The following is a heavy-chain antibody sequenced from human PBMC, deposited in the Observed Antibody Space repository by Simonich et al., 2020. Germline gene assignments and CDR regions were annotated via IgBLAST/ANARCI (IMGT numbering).Heavy chain of an antibody. J-gene: IGHJ3*02. V-gene: IGHV1-2*02. CDR1: GYTFTGYY. Sequence: QVQLVQSGAEVKKPGASVKVSCKASGYTFTGYYMHWVRQAPGQGLEWMVWINPNSGGTNYEQKFQGRVTRTRDTSISTAYMELSRLRSDDTAVYYCARVRFEAFDIWGQGTMVTVSS. CDR2: INPNSGGT. CDR3: ARVRFEAFDI.